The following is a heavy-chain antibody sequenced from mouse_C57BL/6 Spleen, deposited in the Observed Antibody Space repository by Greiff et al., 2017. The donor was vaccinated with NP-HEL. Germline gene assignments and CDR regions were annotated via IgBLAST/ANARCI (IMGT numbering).Heavy chain of an antibody. CDR1: GYTFTSYW. CDR2: IDPSDSET. V-gene: IGHV1-52*01. Sequence: QVHVKQPGAELVRPGSSVKLSCKASGYTFTSYWMHWVKQRPIQGLEWIGNIDPSDSETHYNQKFKDKATLTVDKSSSTAYMQLSSLTSEDSAVYYCARYGYYVRYFDVWGTGTTVTVSS. J-gene: IGHJ1*03. D-gene: IGHD2-3*01. CDR3: ARYGYYVRYFDV.